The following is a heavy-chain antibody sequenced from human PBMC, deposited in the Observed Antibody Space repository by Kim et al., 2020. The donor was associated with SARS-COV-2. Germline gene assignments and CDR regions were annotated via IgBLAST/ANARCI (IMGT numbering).Heavy chain of an antibody. Sequence: SETLSLTCTVSGGSISSSSYYWGWIRQPPGKGLEWIGSIYYSGSTYYNPSLKSRVTISVDTSKNQFSLKLSSVTAADTAVYYCARLVRGVMSFDYWGQGTLVTVSS. CDR1: GGSISSSSYY. CDR3: ARLVRGVMSFDY. CDR2: IYYSGST. D-gene: IGHD3-10*01. J-gene: IGHJ4*02. V-gene: IGHV4-39*01.